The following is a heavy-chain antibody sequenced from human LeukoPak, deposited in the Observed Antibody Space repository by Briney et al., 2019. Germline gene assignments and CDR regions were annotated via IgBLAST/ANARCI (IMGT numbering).Heavy chain of an antibody. CDR3: AKGNGAYYGSGSYYYTQYFDY. J-gene: IGHJ4*02. Sequence: RGSPIHFCAASAVCFSSSTMTWGRHDPGGGVEWGSGISATGGSTYSADSVKGRFTISRDNSKNTLYLQMNGLRADDTAVYYCAKGNGAYYGSGSYYYTQYFDYWGQGTLVTVSS. CDR1: AVCFSSST. CDR2: ISATGGST. D-gene: IGHD3-10*01. V-gene: IGHV3-23*01.